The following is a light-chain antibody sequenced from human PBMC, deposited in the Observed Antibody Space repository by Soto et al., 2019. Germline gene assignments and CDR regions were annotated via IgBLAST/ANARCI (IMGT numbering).Light chain of an antibody. CDR2: EVN. Sequence: QSALTQPPSASGSPGQSVTISCTGTSSDVGGYNYVSWYQQHPGEAPKLIIYEVNKWPSGVPDRFSGSKSGNTASLTVSGLQAEDEADYYCSSYAGGNTVLFGGGTKVTVL. CDR1: SSDVGGYNY. J-gene: IGLJ2*01. CDR3: SSYAGGNTVL. V-gene: IGLV2-8*01.